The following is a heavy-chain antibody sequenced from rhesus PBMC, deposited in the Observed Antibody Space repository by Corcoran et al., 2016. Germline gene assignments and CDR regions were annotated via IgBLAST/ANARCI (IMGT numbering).Heavy chain of an antibody. D-gene: IGHD6-31*01. CDR2: LSGSTGSN. CDR1: GGAISDYYY. CDR3: ATLGGRSGWYGSDDS. Sequence: QVQLQESGPGLVQPSETLSLTCAVSGGAISDYYYWSWIRQSPGKGLAWIGSLSGSTGSNSLTPSLKSRFTLSVDTSKNHFALRRRSVTGADTAVYYCATLGGRSGWYGSDDSWGQGVLVTVSS. V-gene: IGHV4S14*01. J-gene: IGHJ4*01.